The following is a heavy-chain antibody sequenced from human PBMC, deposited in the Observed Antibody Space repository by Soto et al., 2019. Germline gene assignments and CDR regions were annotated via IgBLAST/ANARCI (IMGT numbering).Heavy chain of an antibody. CDR1: GYTFTSYG. Sequence: GASVKVSCKASGYTFTSYGISWVRQAPGQGLEWMGWISAYNGNTNYAQKLQGRVTMTTDTSTSTAYMELRSLRSDDTAVYYCARVVSYYDFWSGYSWFDPWGQGTLVTVSS. V-gene: IGHV1-18*04. J-gene: IGHJ5*02. D-gene: IGHD3-3*01. CDR2: ISAYNGNT. CDR3: ARVVSYYDFWSGYSWFDP.